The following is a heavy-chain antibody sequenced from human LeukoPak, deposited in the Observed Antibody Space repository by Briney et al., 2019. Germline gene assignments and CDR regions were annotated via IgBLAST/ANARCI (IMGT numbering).Heavy chain of an antibody. CDR1: GFTFGRFT. V-gene: IGHV3-21*01. Sequence: GGSLRLSCAASGFTFGRFTMHRVRQAPGKGLEWVSSISSSSYIYYAGSVKGRFTISRDNSKNTLYLQMNSLRAEDTAVYYCAKDPSRYFDLGYFDYWGQGTLVTVSS. CDR2: ISSSSYI. J-gene: IGHJ4*02. D-gene: IGHD3-9*01. CDR3: AKDPSRYFDLGYFDY.